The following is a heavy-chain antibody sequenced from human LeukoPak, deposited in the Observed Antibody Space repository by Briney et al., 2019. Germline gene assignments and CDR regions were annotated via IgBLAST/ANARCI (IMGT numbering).Heavy chain of an antibody. Sequence: ASVKVSCKASGYTFTSYGISWVRQAPGQGLEWMGWISAYNGNTNFAQKFQGRVTMTRDTSISTAYMELNRLTSDDTAVYYCASSDGLGYYYYMDVWGKGTTVTVSS. CDR1: GYTFTSYG. CDR2: ISAYNGNT. V-gene: IGHV1-18*01. D-gene: IGHD3-10*01. CDR3: ASSDGLGYYYYMDV. J-gene: IGHJ6*03.